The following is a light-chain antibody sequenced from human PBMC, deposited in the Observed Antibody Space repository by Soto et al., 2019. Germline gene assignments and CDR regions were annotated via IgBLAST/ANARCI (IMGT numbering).Light chain of an antibody. CDR3: QQYDTSPIT. V-gene: IGKV3-20*01. CDR1: QFVSSKS. CDR2: DTS. J-gene: IGKJ5*01. Sequence: EVMLTQSPGTLSLSPGESATLLCRASQFVSSKSLAWYQQKPGQAPRLLIFDTSTRATGIPDRFSGSGSGTDFTLTITPLEPEDFAVYFCQQYDTSPITFGQGRLLEIK.